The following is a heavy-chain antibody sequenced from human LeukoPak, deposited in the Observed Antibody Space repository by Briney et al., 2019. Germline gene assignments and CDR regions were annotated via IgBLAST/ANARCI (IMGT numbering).Heavy chain of an antibody. CDR3: ARGRGQATRAKYSSSWYVDY. CDR2: INHSGST. D-gene: IGHD6-13*01. Sequence: SETLSLTCAVYGGSFSGYYWSWIRQPPGKGLEWIGEINHSGSTNYNPSLKSRVTISVDTSKNQFSLKLSSVTGADTAVYYCARGRGQATRAKYSSSWYVDYWGQGTLVTVSS. J-gene: IGHJ4*02. V-gene: IGHV4-34*01. CDR1: GGSFSGYY.